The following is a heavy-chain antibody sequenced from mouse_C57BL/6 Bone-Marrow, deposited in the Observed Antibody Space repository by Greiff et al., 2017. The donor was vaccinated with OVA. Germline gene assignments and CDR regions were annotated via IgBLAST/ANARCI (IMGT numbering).Heavy chain of an antibody. V-gene: IGHV1-15*01. D-gene: IGHD2-2*01. CDR1: GYTFTDYE. CDR2: IDPETGGT. Sequence: QVQLKESGAELVRPGASVTLSCKASGYTFTDYEMHWVKQTPVHGLEWIGAIDPETGGTAYNQKFKGKAILTADKSSSTAYMELRSLTSEDSAVYYSTRGLRPETAWFADWGQGTLVTVSA. J-gene: IGHJ3*01. CDR3: TRGLRPETAWFAD.